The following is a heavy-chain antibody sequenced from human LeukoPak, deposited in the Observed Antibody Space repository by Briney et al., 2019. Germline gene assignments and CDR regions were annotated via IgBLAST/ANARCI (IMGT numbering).Heavy chain of an antibody. CDR3: ARLYGSGSYSLLLDY. Sequence: SETLSLTCTASGDSISGYYWTWIRQSPGQGLEWIGYIYSSGYTNYNPSLKSRVTMSLDTSMTQFSLKLNSVTAADTAVYYCARLYGSGSYSLLLDYWGQGTLVTVSS. D-gene: IGHD3-10*01. J-gene: IGHJ4*02. CDR2: IYSSGYT. CDR1: GDSISGYY. V-gene: IGHV4-4*08.